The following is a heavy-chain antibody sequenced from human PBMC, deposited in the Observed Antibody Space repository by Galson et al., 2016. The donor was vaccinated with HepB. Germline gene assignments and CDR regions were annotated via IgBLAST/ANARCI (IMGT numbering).Heavy chain of an antibody. Sequence: SLRLSCAACGFTFGNYVMSWVRQAPGQGLEWVSSIKNSNSDVYYEDSVKGRFTISRDNAENSLYLQMDSLKAEDTAMYYCARARIAALGTGAFDMWGQGTMVTVSS. CDR1: GFTFGNYV. CDR2: IKNSNSDV. J-gene: IGHJ3*02. D-gene: IGHD6-13*01. V-gene: IGHV3-21*01. CDR3: ARARIAALGTGAFDM.